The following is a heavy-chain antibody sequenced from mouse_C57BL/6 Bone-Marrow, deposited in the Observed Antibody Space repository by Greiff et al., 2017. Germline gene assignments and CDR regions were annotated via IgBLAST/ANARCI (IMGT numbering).Heavy chain of an antibody. CDR1: GYTFTSYW. Sequence: QVQLQQPGAELVRPGSSVKLSCKASGYTFTSYWMHWVKQRPIQGLEWIGNIDPSDSETHYNQKFKDKATLTVDKSSSTAYMQLSSLTSEDSAVYYCARRGYDGYPYYAMDYWGQGTSVTVSS. CDR2: IDPSDSET. J-gene: IGHJ4*01. CDR3: ARRGYDGYPYYAMDY. D-gene: IGHD2-3*01. V-gene: IGHV1-52*01.